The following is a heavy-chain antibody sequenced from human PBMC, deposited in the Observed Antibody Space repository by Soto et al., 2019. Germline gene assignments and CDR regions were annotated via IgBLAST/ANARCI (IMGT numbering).Heavy chain of an antibody. CDR1: GFTVSSNY. CDR2: IYSGGTT. CDR3: ASGASGNYR. D-gene: IGHD3-10*01. V-gene: IGHV3-66*01. Sequence: EVQLVESGGGLVQPGGSLRLSCAASGFTVSSNYMTWVRQAPGKGLEWVSNIYSGGTTSYADSVKGRFTISRDNSKNTLFLQMNSLRDDDTAVYYCASGASGNYRWGQGKLVTVSS. J-gene: IGHJ4*02.